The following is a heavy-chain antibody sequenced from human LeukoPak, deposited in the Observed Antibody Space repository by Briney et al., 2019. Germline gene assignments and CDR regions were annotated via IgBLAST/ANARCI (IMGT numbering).Heavy chain of an antibody. CDR3: ARWDDCSAYPFLDY. Sequence: GGSLRLSCAASGFTFSNYCMSWFRQAPGKGLDLVAGIKPDGSEKYYVDFVKGRFTISRDNAKNSVYLEMNSLRAEDTAVHYYARWDDCSAYPFLDYWGQGTLVTVSS. CDR2: IKPDGSEK. CDR1: GFTFSNYC. J-gene: IGHJ4*02. D-gene: IGHD2-15*01. V-gene: IGHV3-7*01.